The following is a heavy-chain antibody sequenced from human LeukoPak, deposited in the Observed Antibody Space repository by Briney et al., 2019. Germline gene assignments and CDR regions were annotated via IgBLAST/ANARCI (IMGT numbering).Heavy chain of an antibody. Sequence: SETLSLTCTVSGGSISSSSYYWSWTRQPPGKGLEWIGEINHSGSTNYNPSLKSRVTISVDTSKNQFSLRLNSVTAADTAMYYCAKSGGYGLIDYWGQGTRVTVSS. CDR2: INHSGST. CDR3: AKSGGYGLIDY. CDR1: GGSISSSSYY. J-gene: IGHJ4*02. V-gene: IGHV4-39*07. D-gene: IGHD1-26*01.